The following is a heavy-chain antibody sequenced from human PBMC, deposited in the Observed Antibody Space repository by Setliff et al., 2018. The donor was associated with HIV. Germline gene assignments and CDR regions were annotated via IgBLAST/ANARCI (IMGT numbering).Heavy chain of an antibody. Sequence: GASVKVSCKASGYIFSNFAMHWVRQVPGPRLEWMGWINAGDGNTKYSQNIQGRVSITRDTSATTVYMELSRLRPEDTAVYYCARDGAFVWGTYRYQGFDHWGQGTLGTVPQ. CDR2: INAGDGNT. J-gene: IGHJ4*02. V-gene: IGHV1-3*01. CDR3: ARDGAFVWGTYRYQGFDH. D-gene: IGHD3-16*02. CDR1: GYIFSNFA.